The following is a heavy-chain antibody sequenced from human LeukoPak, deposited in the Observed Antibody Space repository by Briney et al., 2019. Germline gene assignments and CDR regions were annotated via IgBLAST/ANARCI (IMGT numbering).Heavy chain of an antibody. V-gene: IGHV4-59*13. CDR1: GGSISNYY. CDR2: IYYSGST. Sequence: IPSETLSLTCTVSGGSISNYYWSWIRQPPGKGLEWIGYIYYSGSTNYSPSLKSRVTISVDTSKNQFSLRLSSVTAADTAVYYCARVDRNCSDGVCYGYYFDYWGQGTLVTVSA. J-gene: IGHJ4*02. D-gene: IGHD2-8*01. CDR3: ARVDRNCSDGVCYGYYFDY.